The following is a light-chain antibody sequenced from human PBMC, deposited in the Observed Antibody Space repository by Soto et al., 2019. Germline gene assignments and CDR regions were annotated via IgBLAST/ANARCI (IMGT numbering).Light chain of an antibody. Sequence: QSAVTQPPSASGTPGQTVTISCSGSSSNIGSNYVYWYQQLPGTAPKLLIYNYNLRPSGVVDRFSGSRSGTSASLAISGLRSEDEADYYCATWDDDLTGQVFGGGTKLTVL. CDR3: ATWDDDLTGQV. J-gene: IGLJ3*02. CDR1: SSNIGSNY. V-gene: IGLV1-47*02. CDR2: NYN.